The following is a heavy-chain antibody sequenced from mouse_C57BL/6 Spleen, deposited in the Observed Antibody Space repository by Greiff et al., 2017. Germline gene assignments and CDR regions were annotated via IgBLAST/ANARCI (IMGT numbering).Heavy chain of an antibody. J-gene: IGHJ3*01. Sequence: QFQLQQSGAELVKPGASVKFSCKASGYAFSSNWMNWVKQRPGKGLEGIGQIYPGDGDTNYNGKFKGKATLTADKSSSTAYMQLSSLAAEGSAVYFCAGQEAYWGQGTMVTVSA. CDR2: IYPGDGDT. CDR3: AGQEAY. V-gene: IGHV1-80*01. CDR1: GYAFSSNW.